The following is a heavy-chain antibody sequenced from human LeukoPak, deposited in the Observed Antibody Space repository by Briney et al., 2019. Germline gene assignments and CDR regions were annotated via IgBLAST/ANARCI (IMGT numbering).Heavy chain of an antibody. CDR3: ASGGYDYVWGSYHH. Sequence: GGSLRLSCAASGFTFSSYAMSWVRQAPGKGLEWVSGINWNGGSTGYADSVKGRFTISRDNAKNSLYLQMNSLRAEDTALYYCASGGYDYVWGSYHHWGQGTLVTVSS. D-gene: IGHD3-16*02. J-gene: IGHJ4*02. CDR1: GFTFSSYA. V-gene: IGHV3-20*04. CDR2: INWNGGST.